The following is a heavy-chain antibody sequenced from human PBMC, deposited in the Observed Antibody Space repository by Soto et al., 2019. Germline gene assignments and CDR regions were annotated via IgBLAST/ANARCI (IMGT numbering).Heavy chain of an antibody. Sequence: SETLSLTCTVSGGSVSSGSYYWSWIRQPPGKGLEWIGYIHYTGSTNYSPSLKSRLTISVDTSRNQFSLKLSSVTAADTAVYYCARDRSGSYYNYWGQGTLVTVSS. J-gene: IGHJ4*02. CDR2: IHYTGST. V-gene: IGHV4-61*01. CDR1: GGSVSSGSYY. D-gene: IGHD1-26*01. CDR3: ARDRSGSYYNY.